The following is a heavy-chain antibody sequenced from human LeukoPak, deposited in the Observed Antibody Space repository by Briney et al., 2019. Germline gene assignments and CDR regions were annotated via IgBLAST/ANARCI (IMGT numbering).Heavy chain of an antibody. CDR3: ARGRQMTTVTTSPFGY. CDR2: MNPNSGNT. Sequence: ASVEVSCKASGYTFTSYDINWVRQATGQGLEWMGWMNPNSGNTGYAQKFQGRVTITRNTSISTAYMELSSLRSEDTAVYYCARGRQMTTVTTSPFGYWGQGTLVTVSS. J-gene: IGHJ4*02. CDR1: GYTFTSYD. D-gene: IGHD4-17*01. V-gene: IGHV1-8*03.